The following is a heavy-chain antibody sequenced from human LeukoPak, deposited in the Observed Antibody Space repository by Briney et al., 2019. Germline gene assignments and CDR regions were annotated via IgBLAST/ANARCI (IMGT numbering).Heavy chain of an antibody. D-gene: IGHD2-2*01. J-gene: IGHJ2*01. CDR2: IKSKSDGSTT. Sequence: GGSLRLSCAASGFTFSNAWMSWVRQAPGKGLEWVGRIKSKSDGSTTDYAAPVKGRFTISREDSKNTLYLQMKSLKTEDTAVYYCTTSQLEIYWYLDLWGRGTLVTVSS. CDR1: GFTFSNAW. CDR3: TTSQLEIYWYLDL. V-gene: IGHV3-15*01.